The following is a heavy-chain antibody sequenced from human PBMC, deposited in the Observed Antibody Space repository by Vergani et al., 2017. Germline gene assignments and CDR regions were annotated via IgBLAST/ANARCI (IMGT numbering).Heavy chain of an antibody. CDR2: IYTSGST. J-gene: IGHJ4*02. CDR1: GGSISSGSYY. D-gene: IGHD4-17*01. V-gene: IGHV4-61*02. Sequence: QVQLQESGPGLVKPSQTLSLTCIVSGGSISSGSYYWSWIRQPAGKGLEWIGRIYTSGSTNYNPSLKIRVTISVDTSKNQFSLKLSAVTAADTAVYYCAGHTTVTTISSWGQGTLVTVSS. CDR3: AGHTTVTTISS.